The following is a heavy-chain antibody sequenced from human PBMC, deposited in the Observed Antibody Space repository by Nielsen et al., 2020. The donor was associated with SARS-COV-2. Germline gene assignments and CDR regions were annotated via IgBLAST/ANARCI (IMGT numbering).Heavy chain of an antibody. Sequence: GESLKISCAASGFTFNSYTMNWVRQAPGKGLEWVSSISSSRNYIFYADSVKGRFTISRDNAKNSLYLQMNSLRAEDTALYHCARNYYDSSGYYSYPDYWGQGTLVTVSS. D-gene: IGHD3-22*01. V-gene: IGHV3-21*04. J-gene: IGHJ4*02. CDR1: GFTFNSYT. CDR2: ISSSRNYI. CDR3: ARNYYDSSGYYSYPDY.